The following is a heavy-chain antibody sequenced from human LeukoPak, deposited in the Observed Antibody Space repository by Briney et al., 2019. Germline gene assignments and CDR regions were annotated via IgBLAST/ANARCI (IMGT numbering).Heavy chain of an antibody. CDR1: GFTFSGYN. D-gene: IGHD5-18*01. V-gene: IGHV3-48*02. Sequence: GGSLRLSCAASGFTFSGYNMNWVRQAPGKGLEWVSYISSSSSTIYYADSVKGRFTISRDNAKNSLYLQMNSLRDEDTAVYYCARTKDTAMANDYFDYWGQGTLVTVSS. CDR2: ISSSSSTI. J-gene: IGHJ4*02. CDR3: ARTKDTAMANDYFDY.